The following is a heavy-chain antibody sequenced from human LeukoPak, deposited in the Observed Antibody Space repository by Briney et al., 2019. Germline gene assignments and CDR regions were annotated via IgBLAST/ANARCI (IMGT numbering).Heavy chain of an antibody. D-gene: IGHD1-26*01. CDR1: GFIFSRYW. J-gene: IGHJ4*02. V-gene: IGHV3-7*03. CDR2: IKEDGSET. CDR3: AKERGVGATLFDY. Sequence: GGSLRLSCAASGFIFSRYWMSWVRQAPGKGLEWVANIKEDGSETYYVDSVKGRFTISRDNAKNSLYLQMNSLRAEDTAVYYCAKERGVGATLFDYWGQGTLVTVSS.